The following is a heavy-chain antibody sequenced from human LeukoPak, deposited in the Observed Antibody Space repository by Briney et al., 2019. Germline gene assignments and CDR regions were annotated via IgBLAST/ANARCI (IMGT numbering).Heavy chain of an antibody. Sequence: SETLSLTCTVSGASISSYYWSWIRQPPGKGLEWIGYIFHSGSTNYNPSLKSRVTISVDTSKNQFSLKLSSVTAADTAVYYCARGGGSWNYWGQGTLVTVSS. D-gene: IGHD2-15*01. J-gene: IGHJ4*02. V-gene: IGHV4-59*12. CDR1: GASISSYY. CDR3: ARGGGSWNY. CDR2: IFHSGST.